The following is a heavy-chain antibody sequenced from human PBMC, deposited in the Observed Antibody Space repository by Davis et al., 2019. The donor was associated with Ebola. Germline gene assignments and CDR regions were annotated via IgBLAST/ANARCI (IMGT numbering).Heavy chain of an antibody. D-gene: IGHD4-23*01. V-gene: IGHV3-53*01. CDR1: GFTISDNY. J-gene: IGHJ4*02. CDR3: ARPWFYGGNSHFDF. CDR2: LYSGGSA. Sequence: GESLKISCAASGFTISDNYMSWVRQAPGKGLEWVSVLYSGGSAYYADSVRGRFTISRDNSKNTLFLHMNSLRAEDTAVYYCARPWFYGGNSHFDFWGQGILVTVSS.